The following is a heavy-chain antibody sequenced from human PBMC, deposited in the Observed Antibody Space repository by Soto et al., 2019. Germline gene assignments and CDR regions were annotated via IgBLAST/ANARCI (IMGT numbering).Heavy chain of an antibody. CDR2: IYYSGVT. J-gene: IGHJ6*02. CDR1: GGSISSHY. D-gene: IGHD1-20*01. V-gene: IGHV4-59*11. Sequence: SETLSLTCTVSGGSISSHYWSLIRQPPGKGLEWIGYIYYSGVTNYNPSLKSRVTISVDTSKNQFSLKLSSVTAADTAVYYCARYKSNYYYGMDVWGQGTTVTVSS. CDR3: ARYKSNYYYGMDV.